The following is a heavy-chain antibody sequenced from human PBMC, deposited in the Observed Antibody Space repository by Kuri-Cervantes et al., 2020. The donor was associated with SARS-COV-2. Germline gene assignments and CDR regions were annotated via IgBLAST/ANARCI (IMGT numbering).Heavy chain of an antibody. Sequence: ASVKVSCKASGYTFTGYYMHWVRQAPGQGLEWMGWINPNSGGTNYAQKFQGRVTMTRDTSISTAYMELSRLRSDDTAVYYCARSRPKYSSSWYYYGMDVWGQGTTVTVSS. CDR2: INPNSGGT. D-gene: IGHD6-13*01. J-gene: IGHJ6*02. CDR1: GYTFTGYY. V-gene: IGHV1-2*02. CDR3: ARSRPKYSSSWYYYGMDV.